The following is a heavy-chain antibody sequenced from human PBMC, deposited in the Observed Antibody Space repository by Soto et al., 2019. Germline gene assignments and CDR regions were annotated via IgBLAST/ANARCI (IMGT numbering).Heavy chain of an antibody. J-gene: IGHJ4*02. CDR1: GYTFTSYA. CDR3: ARSDYCSSTGCYSPRRFDY. V-gene: IGHV1-3*01. D-gene: IGHD2-2*01. Sequence: QVQLVQSGAEVKKPGASVKVSCKASGYTFTSYAMHWVRQAPGQRLEWMGWINAGNGNTKYSQKFQGRVTITRDTSASTAYMELSSLRSEDTAVYYCARSDYCSSTGCYSPRRFDYWGQGTLVTVSS. CDR2: INAGNGNT.